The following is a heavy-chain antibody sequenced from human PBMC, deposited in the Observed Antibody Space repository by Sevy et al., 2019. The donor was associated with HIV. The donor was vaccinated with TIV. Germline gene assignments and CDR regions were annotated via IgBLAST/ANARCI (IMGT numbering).Heavy chain of an antibody. CDR2: IKQDESEK. Sequence: PGGSLRLSCADSGFTFSRYWMTWVRQAPGKGLEWVANIKQDESEKYYVASVKGRFTISRDNAKNSLYLQMNSLRADDTAVYYCARAEQVTMLVVFGGLYFDSWGQGTLVTVSS. V-gene: IGHV3-7*01. J-gene: IGHJ4*02. CDR3: ARAEQVTMLVVFGGLYFDS. D-gene: IGHD3-22*01. CDR1: GFTFSRYW.